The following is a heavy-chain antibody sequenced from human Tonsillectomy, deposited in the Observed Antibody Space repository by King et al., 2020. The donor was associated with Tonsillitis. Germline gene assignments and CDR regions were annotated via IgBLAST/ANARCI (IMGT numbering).Heavy chain of an antibody. CDR1: GFSFSNYA. CDR3: VRGYTSSSDLDY. V-gene: IGHV3-30*14. D-gene: IGHD5-12*01. Sequence: HEQLVESGGGVVQPGKSQRLSCVASGFSFSNYAMHWVRQAPGKGLEWVTTISFGGSDKYYADSVKDRFTISRDNSKNTLYLQMNNLRPDDTALYFCVRGYTSSSDLDYWGQGTLVTVSS. CDR2: ISFGGSDK. J-gene: IGHJ4*02.